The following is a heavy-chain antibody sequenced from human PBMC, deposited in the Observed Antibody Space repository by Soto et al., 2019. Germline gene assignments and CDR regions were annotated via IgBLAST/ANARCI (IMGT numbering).Heavy chain of an antibody. V-gene: IGHV4-59*01. CDR2: IYYSGST. CDR1: GGSISSYY. CDR3: ARAVATVDFDY. D-gene: IGHD5-12*01. J-gene: IGHJ4*02. Sequence: PSETLSLTCTVSGGSISSYYWSWIRQPPGKGLEWIGYIYYSGSTNYNPSLKSRVTISVDTSKNQFSLKLSSVTAADTAVYYCARAVATVDFDYWGQGTLVTV.